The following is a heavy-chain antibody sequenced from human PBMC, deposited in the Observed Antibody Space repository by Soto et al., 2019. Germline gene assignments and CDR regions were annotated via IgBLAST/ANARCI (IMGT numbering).Heavy chain of an antibody. CDR1: GFTFSDHY. CDR2: TRNKANSYTT. V-gene: IGHV3-72*01. D-gene: IGHD2-8*01. J-gene: IGHJ6*03. Sequence: GGSLRLSCAASGFTFSDHYMDWVRQAPGKGLEWVGRTRNKANSYTTEYAASVKGRFTISRDDSKNSLYLQMNSLKTEDTAVYYCARGGSPGCTNGVCYTGWFYYMDVWGKGTTVTVSS. CDR3: ARGGSPGCTNGVCYTGWFYYMDV.